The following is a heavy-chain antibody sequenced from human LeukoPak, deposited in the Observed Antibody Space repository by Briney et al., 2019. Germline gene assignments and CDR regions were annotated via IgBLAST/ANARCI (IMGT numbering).Heavy chain of an antibody. Sequence: TSETLSLTCTVSDDSISDYYRGWIRQPPGKGLEWIGYIHNSGTSAYNLSLKSRVTISADTSKNQFSLKLNSMTTADTAVYYCTRGAGWLIDYWGQGILVTVSS. D-gene: IGHD3-16*01. V-gene: IGHV4-59*01. CDR3: TRGAGWLIDY. CDR2: IHNSGTS. CDR1: DDSISDYY. J-gene: IGHJ4*02.